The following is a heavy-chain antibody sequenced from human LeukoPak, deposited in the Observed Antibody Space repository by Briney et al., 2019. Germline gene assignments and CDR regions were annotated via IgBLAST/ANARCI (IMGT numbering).Heavy chain of an antibody. V-gene: IGHV4-38-2*01. D-gene: IGHD6-19*01. Sequence: PSETLSLTCGVSGYSISSGYYWGWIRQPPGKGLEWIGSIYHSGSTYYNPSLKSRVTISVDTSKNQFSLKLSSVTAADTAVYYCARAPVGSGWVINWFDPWGQGTLVTVSS. CDR2: IYHSGST. CDR1: GYSISSGYY. J-gene: IGHJ5*02. CDR3: ARAPVGSGWVINWFDP.